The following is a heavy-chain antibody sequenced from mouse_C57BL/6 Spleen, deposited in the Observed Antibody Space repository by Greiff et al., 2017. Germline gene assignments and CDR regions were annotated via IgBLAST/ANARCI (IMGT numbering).Heavy chain of an antibody. Sequence: EVQLVESGGDLVKPGGSLKLSCAASGFTFSSYGMSWVRQTPDKRLEWVATISSGGSYTYYPDSVKGRFTISRDNTKNTLYLQMSSLKSEDTAMYYCARHVDGNCVRYFDVWGTGTTVTVSS. V-gene: IGHV5-6*01. CDR2: ISSGGSYT. CDR3: ARHVDGNCVRYFDV. D-gene: IGHD2-1*01. CDR1: GFTFSSYG. J-gene: IGHJ1*03.